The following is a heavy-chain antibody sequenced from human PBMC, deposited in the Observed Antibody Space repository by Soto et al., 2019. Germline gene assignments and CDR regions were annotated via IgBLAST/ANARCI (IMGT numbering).Heavy chain of an antibody. J-gene: IGHJ6*02. CDR3: ARVCYIFWSRYHYYGMDV. Sequence: QVRLVKSGAEVKKPGSSVKVFCEASGGTFSSYAVTWVRQAPGQGLEWMGGIIHIVTTPTYAQKFQGSLTISPEKSTSASYREVSSLSSEDTGVDYCARVCYIFWSRYHYYGMDVWGQGTTVIVS. V-gene: IGHV1-69*06. CDR1: GGTFSSYA. D-gene: IGHD3-3*01. CDR2: IIHIVTTP.